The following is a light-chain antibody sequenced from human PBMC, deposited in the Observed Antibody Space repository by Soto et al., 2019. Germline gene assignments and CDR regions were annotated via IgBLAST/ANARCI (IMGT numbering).Light chain of an antibody. V-gene: IGKV3-20*01. CDR3: LQDYNYPLT. CDR2: GAS. CDR1: QTVIHNY. J-gene: IGKJ4*01. Sequence: EIVLTQSPDILSLSPWETATLFCRASQTVIHNYLAWHQQKPGQTPRLLVYGASSRATGTPDRFSGSGSGTDFTLTISSLQPEDFATYYCLQDYNYPLTFGGGTKVDIK.